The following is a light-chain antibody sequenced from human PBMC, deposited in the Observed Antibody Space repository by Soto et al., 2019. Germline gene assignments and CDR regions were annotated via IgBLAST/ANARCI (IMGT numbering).Light chain of an antibody. J-gene: IGKJ4*01. CDR2: STS. CDR1: QSISIA. V-gene: IGKV1-39*01. Sequence: ILLTQSPSSLPAAVGDRVTITCRASQSISIALNWYQQRPGKAPRLLIYSTSRLQGGVPPRFSGSGSGSEFTLSISNLQPEDFATYCCQQSYPTPTFGGGTRVE. CDR3: QQSYPTPT.